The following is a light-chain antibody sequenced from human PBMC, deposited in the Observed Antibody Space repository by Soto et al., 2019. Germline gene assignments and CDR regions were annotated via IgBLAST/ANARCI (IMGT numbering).Light chain of an antibody. CDR2: EVF. J-gene: IGLJ1*01. CDR3: SSYNTTAALYV. V-gene: IGLV2-14*01. CDR1: NSDVGGYNY. Sequence: QSVLTQPASVSGSPGQSITIPCTGTNSDVGGYNYVSWYQHHPGKAPKLMIYEVFNRPSGVSSRFSGSKSGSTASLTISGLQDEDEADYYCSSYNTTAALYVFGTGTKSPS.